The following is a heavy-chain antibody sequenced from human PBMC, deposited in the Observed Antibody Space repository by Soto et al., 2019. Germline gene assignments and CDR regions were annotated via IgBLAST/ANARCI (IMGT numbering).Heavy chain of an antibody. J-gene: IGHJ6*02. CDR3: ARDRPHNYYGMDV. CDR2: ISSSSSYT. CDR1: GFTFSDYY. V-gene: IGHV3-11*06. Sequence: GGSLRLSCAASGFTFSDYYMSWIRQAPGKGLEWVSYISSSSSYTNYADSVKGRFTISRDNAKNSLYLQMNSLRAEDTAVYYCARDRPHNYYGMDVWGQGTTVTVSS.